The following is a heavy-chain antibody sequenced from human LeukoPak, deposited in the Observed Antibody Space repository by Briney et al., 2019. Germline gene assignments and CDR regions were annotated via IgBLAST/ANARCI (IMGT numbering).Heavy chain of an antibody. V-gene: IGHV1-69*02. CDR2: IIPILGIA. CDR3: ASGIVGYSGSYSIDY. CDR1: GDTFSSSI. Sequence: ASVKVSCKTSGDTFSSSIISWVRQAPGQGLEWMGRIIPILGIANYAQKFQGRVTITADKSTSTAYMELSSLRSEDTAVYYCASGIVGYSGSYSIDYWGQGTLVTVSS. D-gene: IGHD1-26*01. J-gene: IGHJ4*02.